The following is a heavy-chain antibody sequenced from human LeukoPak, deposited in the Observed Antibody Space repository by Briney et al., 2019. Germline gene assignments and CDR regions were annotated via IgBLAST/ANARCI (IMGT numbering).Heavy chain of an antibody. CDR3: ARDHTN. J-gene: IGHJ4*02. V-gene: IGHV4-59*08. Sequence: SETLSLTCTVSGGSISSYYWSWIRQPPGKGLEWIGYIYYSGSTNYNPSLKSRVTISVDTSKNQFSLKLSSVTAADTAVYYCARDHTNWGQGTLVTVSS. CDR2: IYYSGST. CDR1: GGSISSYY. D-gene: IGHD3-3*01.